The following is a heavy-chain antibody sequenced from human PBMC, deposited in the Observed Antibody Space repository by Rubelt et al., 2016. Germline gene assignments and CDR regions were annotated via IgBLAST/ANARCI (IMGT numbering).Heavy chain of an antibody. Sequence: QVQLVQSGAEVKRPGSSVKVSCKASGGTFSSYAISWVRQAPGPGLEWMGGIIPIFCTANYAQKFQGRVTITADEATSTAYMELGSLRSDDTAVYYGARADRVGASDYWGQGTLVTVSS. V-gene: IGHV1-69*12. CDR2: IIPIFCTA. D-gene: IGHD1-26*01. CDR1: GGTFSSYA. J-gene: IGHJ4*02. CDR3: ARADRVGASDY.